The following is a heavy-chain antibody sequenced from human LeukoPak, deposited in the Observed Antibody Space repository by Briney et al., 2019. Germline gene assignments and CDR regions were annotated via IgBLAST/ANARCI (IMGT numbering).Heavy chain of an antibody. D-gene: IGHD3-22*01. CDR3: GRERSYDNSASGGF. Sequence: PSETLSLTCIVSGGSISSSLYYWARVRQPPGQGLVWIVTVVHTGATPYSPSLRSPVTITIDTSTNQCSLKLTSVTAADTALYYCGRERSYDNSASGGFCGPGRVLTVSS. CDR2: VVHTGAT. J-gene: IGHJ3*01. CDR1: GGSISSSLYY. V-gene: IGHV4-39*07.